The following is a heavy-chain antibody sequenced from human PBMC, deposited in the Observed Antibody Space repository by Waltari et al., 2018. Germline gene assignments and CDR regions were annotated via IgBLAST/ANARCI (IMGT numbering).Heavy chain of an antibody. CDR2: ISWNSGNI. CDR3: AKGHSGSYGLDS. V-gene: IGHV3-9*01. CDR1: GFTLADSA. J-gene: IGHJ4*02. D-gene: IGHD1-26*01. Sequence: ELQLVEHGGGLVQPGRSLRLSCATPGFTLADSARHLVRQAPGKGREWVSGISWNSGNIGYADSVKGRFTISRDNAKNSLYLQMNSLRTGDTALYYCAKGHSGSYGLDSWGQGTLVTVSP.